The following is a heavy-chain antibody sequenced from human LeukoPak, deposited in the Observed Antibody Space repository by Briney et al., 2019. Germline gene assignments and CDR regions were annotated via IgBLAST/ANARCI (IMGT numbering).Heavy chain of an antibody. CDR1: GGTFSSYA. CDR3: ATDGGSYLVY. V-gene: IGHV1-69*13. J-gene: IGHJ4*02. CDR2: IIPIFGTA. Sequence: AASVKVSCKASGGTFSSYAISWVRQAPGQGLEWMGGIIPIFGTANYAQKFQGRVTITADESTSTAYMELSSLRSEDTAVYYCATDGGSYLVYWGQGTLVTVSS. D-gene: IGHD1-26*01.